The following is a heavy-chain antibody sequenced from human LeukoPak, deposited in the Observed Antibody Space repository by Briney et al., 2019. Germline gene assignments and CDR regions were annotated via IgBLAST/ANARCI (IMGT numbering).Heavy chain of an antibody. Sequence: ASVKVSCKASGYTFTSYYMHWVRQAPGQGLEWMGIINPSGGSTSYAQKFQGRVTITAVKSTSTAYMELSSLRSEDTAVYYCARARNYDLTYYFDYWGQGTLVTVSS. CDR1: GYTFTSYY. V-gene: IGHV1-46*01. CDR2: INPSGGST. CDR3: ARARNYDLTYYFDY. D-gene: IGHD3-3*01. J-gene: IGHJ4*02.